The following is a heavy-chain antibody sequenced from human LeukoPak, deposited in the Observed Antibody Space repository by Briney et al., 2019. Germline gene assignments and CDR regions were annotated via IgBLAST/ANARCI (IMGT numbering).Heavy chain of an antibody. J-gene: IGHJ4*02. V-gene: IGHV1-2*02. D-gene: IGHD2-21*02. Sequence: GASVKVSFKASGFTFTDYYMHWVRQPPGQGLEWMGYISPNNGGTYSAQKFRGRVTMTRDTSISTAYMDLSRLTSDGAAVYYCATSAYCGADCYFYFDYGGQGTLVTVSS. CDR2: ISPNNGGT. CDR1: GFTFTDYY. CDR3: ATSAYCGADCYFYFDY.